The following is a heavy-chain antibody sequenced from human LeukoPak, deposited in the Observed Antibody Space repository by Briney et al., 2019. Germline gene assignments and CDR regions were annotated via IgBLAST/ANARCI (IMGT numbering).Heavy chain of an antibody. D-gene: IGHD1-26*01. CDR2: INPNSGGT. CDR1: GYTVTSYY. J-gene: IGHJ4*02. CDR3: ARERSTSYSGSFYRYFDF. Sequence: ASVKVSCKASGYTVTSYYMHWVRQAPGQGLEWMGRINPNSGGTNYAQKFQGRVTMTRDTSISTAYMELSRLRSDDTAVYYCARERSTSYSGSFYRYFDFWGQGTLVTVSS. V-gene: IGHV1-2*06.